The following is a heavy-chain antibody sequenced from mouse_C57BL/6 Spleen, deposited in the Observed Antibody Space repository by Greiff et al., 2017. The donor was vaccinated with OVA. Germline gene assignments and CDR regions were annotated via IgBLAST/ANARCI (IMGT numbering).Heavy chain of an antibody. CDR3: ARWYYGSSYADY. V-gene: IGHV1-69*01. CDR2: IDPSDSYT. Sequence: VQLQQPGAELVMPGASVKLSCKASGYTFTSYWMHWVKQRPGQGLEWIGEIDPSDSYTNYNQKFKGKSTLTVDKSSSTAYMQLSSLTSEDSAVYYCARWYYGSSYADYWGQGTTLTVSS. J-gene: IGHJ2*01. CDR1: GYTFTSYW. D-gene: IGHD1-1*01.